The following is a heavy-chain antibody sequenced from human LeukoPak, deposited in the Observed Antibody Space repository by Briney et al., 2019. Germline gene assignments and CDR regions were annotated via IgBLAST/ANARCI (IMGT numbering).Heavy chain of an antibody. J-gene: IGHJ4*02. CDR1: GFTFSSYE. V-gene: IGHV3-48*03. Sequence: PGGSLRLSCAASGFTFSSYEMNWVRQAPGKGLEWVSYISSSGSSIYYADSVKGRFTISRDNAKNSQYLQMNSLRAGDTAVYYCARATVGFDYWGQGTLVTVSS. D-gene: IGHD3-3*01. CDR2: ISSSGSSI. CDR3: ARATVGFDY.